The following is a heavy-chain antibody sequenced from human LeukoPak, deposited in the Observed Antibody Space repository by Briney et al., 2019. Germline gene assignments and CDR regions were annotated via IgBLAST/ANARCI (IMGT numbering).Heavy chain of an antibody. CDR3: ARRVVVPAAMYYYYYMDV. D-gene: IGHD2-2*01. CDR1: GYTFTSCY. J-gene: IGHJ6*03. Sequence: ASVKVSCKASGYTFTSCYMHWVRQAPGQGLEWMGIINPSGGSTSYAQKFQGRVTMTRDTSTSTVYMELSSLRSEDTAVYYCARRVVVPAAMYYYYYMDVWGKGTTVTVSS. CDR2: INPSGGST. V-gene: IGHV1-46*01.